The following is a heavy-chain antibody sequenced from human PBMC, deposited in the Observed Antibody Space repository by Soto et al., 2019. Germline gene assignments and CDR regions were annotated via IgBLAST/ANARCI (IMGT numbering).Heavy chain of an antibody. CDR3: AKSRDKWSPLDY. D-gene: IGHD2-15*01. J-gene: IGHJ4*02. CDR2: ISGSGDTT. Sequence: PGGSLRLSCAASGFTFSRHDMTWVRQAPGKGLEWVPSISGSGDTTYYADSVKGRFTISRDNSKNTLYLQMISLRADDTAVYYCAKSRDKWSPLDYWGQGTLVTVSS. V-gene: IGHV3-23*01. CDR1: GFTFSRHD.